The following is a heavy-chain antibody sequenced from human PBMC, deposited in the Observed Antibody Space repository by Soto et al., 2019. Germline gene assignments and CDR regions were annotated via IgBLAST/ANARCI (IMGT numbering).Heavy chain of an antibody. CDR2: IIPIFGTA. Sequence: ASEKVSCKASGGTFSSYAISWVRQAPGQGLEWMGGIIPIFGTANYAQKFQGRVTITADESTSTAYMELSSLRSEDTAVYYCARDWDGRLAAAGGGGYYGMDVWGQGTTVTVSS. D-gene: IGHD6-13*01. V-gene: IGHV1-69*13. J-gene: IGHJ6*02. CDR1: GGTFSSYA. CDR3: ARDWDGRLAAAGGGGYYGMDV.